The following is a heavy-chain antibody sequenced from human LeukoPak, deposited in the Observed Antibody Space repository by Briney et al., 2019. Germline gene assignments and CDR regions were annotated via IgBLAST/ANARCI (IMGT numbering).Heavy chain of an antibody. CDR3: KQKTAYEILTGYDY. J-gene: IGHJ4*02. Sequence: ASVKVSCKASGYTFTGYYMHWARQAPGQGLEWMGWINPNSGGTNYAQKFQGRVTMTRDTSISTAYMELSRLRSDDTAVFFFKQKTAYEILTGYDYWGQGTLVTVSS. D-gene: IGHD3-9*01. V-gene: IGHV1-2*02. CDR2: INPNSGGT. CDR1: GYTFTGYY.